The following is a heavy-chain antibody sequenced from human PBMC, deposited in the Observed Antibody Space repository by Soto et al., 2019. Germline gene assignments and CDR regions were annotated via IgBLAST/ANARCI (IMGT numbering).Heavy chain of an antibody. CDR2: IYRTGST. CDR3: ASSVATISNEAFDV. J-gene: IGHJ3*01. CDR1: GASVNSGAHY. D-gene: IGHD5-12*01. Sequence: QVQLQESGPGLVRPSQTLSLGCTVSGASVNSGAHYWSFIRQNPGKGLEWIGYIYRTGSTYYNPSLRSRVTISMDTSKNQFSLKLTSVTAADTAIYYCASSVATISNEAFDVWGQGTMVIVS. V-gene: IGHV4-31*03.